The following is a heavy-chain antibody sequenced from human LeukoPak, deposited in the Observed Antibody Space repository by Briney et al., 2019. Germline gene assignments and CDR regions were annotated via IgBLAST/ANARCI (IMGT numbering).Heavy chain of an antibody. CDR1: GGTFSSYA. CDR2: IIPIFGTA. CDR3: ARYGGLYGSGSYWVSYFDY. D-gene: IGHD3-10*01. V-gene: IGHV1-69*13. Sequence: SVKVSCKASGGTFSSYAISWVRQAPGQGLEWMGGIIPIFGTANYAQKFQGRVTITADESTSTAYMELSSLRSEDTAVYYCARYGGLYGSGSYWVSYFDYWGQGTLVTVSS. J-gene: IGHJ4*02.